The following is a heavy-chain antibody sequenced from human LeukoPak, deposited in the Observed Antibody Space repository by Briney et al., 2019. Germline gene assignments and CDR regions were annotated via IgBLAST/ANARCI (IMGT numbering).Heavy chain of an antibody. CDR3: ASTIPHCSSTSCYRRAANWFDP. CDR2: IIPILGIA. V-gene: IGHV1-69*04. Sequence: GASVKVSCKASGGTFSSYAISWVRQAPGQGLEWMGRIIPILGIANYAQKFQGRVTITADKSTSTAYMELGSLRSEDTAVYYCASTIPHCSSTSCYRRAANWFDPWGQGTLVTVSS. D-gene: IGHD2-2*01. J-gene: IGHJ5*02. CDR1: GGTFSSYA.